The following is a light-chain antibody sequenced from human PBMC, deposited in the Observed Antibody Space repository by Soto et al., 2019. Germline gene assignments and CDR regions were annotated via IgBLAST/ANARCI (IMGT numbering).Light chain of an antibody. J-gene: IGLJ1*01. V-gene: IGLV2-14*01. Sequence: TQPASVSGSPGQSITISCTGTSSDVGGYNYVSWYQQYPGKAPKLMIYHVSNRPSGVSNRFSGSKSGNSASLTISGLQAEDEADYYCSSYTSTSTYVFGTGTKLTVL. CDR1: SSDVGGYNY. CDR3: SSYTSTSTYV. CDR2: HVS.